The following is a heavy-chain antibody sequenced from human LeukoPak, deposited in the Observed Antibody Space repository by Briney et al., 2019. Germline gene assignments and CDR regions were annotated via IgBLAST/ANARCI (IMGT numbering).Heavy chain of an antibody. CDR3: ARDCSGGSCLDAFDI. J-gene: IGHJ3*02. D-gene: IGHD2-15*01. Sequence: QPGGSLNLSCVAPGFTSSDPYMAWFGQPPGKGLNWVGRPRTKANSYTTKYAASVEGRFTISRDTSKNLLYLQLNSLKTEDTAVYYCARDCSGGSCLDAFDIWGQGTMVTVSS. V-gene: IGHV3-72*01. CDR2: PRTKANSYTT. CDR1: GFTSSDPY.